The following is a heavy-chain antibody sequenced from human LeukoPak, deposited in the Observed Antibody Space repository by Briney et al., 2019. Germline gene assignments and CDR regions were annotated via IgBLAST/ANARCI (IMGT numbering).Heavy chain of an antibody. J-gene: IGHJ6*03. V-gene: IGHV4-59*12. CDR2: IYYSGST. CDR1: GGSISSYY. Sequence: PSETLSLTCTVSGGSISSYYWSWIRQPPGKGLEWIGYIYYSGSTNYNPSPKSRVTMSVDTSKNQFSLKLSSVTAADTAVYFCARVSWFPGTSYYYMDVWGKGTTVTVSS. D-gene: IGHD1-1*01. CDR3: ARVSWFPGTSYYYMDV.